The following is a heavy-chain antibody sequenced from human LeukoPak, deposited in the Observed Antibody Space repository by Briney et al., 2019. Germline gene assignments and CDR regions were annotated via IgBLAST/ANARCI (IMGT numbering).Heavy chain of an antibody. D-gene: IGHD4/OR15-4a*01. V-gene: IGHV4-59*01. J-gene: IGHJ3*02. Sequence: SETLSLTCTVSGGSISSYYWSWIRQPPGKGLEWIGYIYYSGSTNYNPSLKSRVTISVDTSKNQFSLKLSSVTAADTAVYYCARAQGLRTAFDIWGQGTMVTVSS. CDR1: GGSISSYY. CDR3: ARAQGLRTAFDI. CDR2: IYYSGST.